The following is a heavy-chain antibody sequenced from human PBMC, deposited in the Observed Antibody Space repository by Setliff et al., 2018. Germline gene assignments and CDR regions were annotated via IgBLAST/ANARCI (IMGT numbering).Heavy chain of an antibody. CDR1: GGTFRTDG. CDR3: ARINFYVSSGYYYAPDY. J-gene: IGHJ4*02. V-gene: IGHV1-18*01. CDR2: ISPKNGDR. Sequence: VASVKVSCKASGGTFRTDGITWVRQAPGQGLEWMGWISPKNGDRHYAQKFLGRVTVTTDTSTGTAYMELGSLTSDDTAIYYCARINFYVSSGYYYAPDYWGPGTLVTVSS. D-gene: IGHD3-22*01.